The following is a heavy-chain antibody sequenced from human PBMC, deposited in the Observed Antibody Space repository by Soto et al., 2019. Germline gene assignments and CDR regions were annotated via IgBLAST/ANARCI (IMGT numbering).Heavy chain of an antibody. Sequence: QVQLVQSGAEVKKPGSSVRVSCQSSGGTFSTYAIRWVRQAPGQGLEWLGGIVPMFGTTTYAQNFQGRVTITAAISTTTDYMEMSALRSEDTAVYYCATENGGNPGGHAFEIWGPGTMVTVSS. CDR1: GGTFSTYA. J-gene: IGHJ3*02. CDR3: ATENGGNPGGHAFEI. D-gene: IGHD2-15*01. V-gene: IGHV1-69*06. CDR2: IVPMFGTT.